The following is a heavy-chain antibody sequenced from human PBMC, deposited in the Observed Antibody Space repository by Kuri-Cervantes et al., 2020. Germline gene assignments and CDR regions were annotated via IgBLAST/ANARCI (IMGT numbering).Heavy chain of an antibody. Sequence: ETLSVSCAASGFTFSSYWMSWVRQAPGKGLEWVANIKQDGSEKYYVDSVKGRFTISRDNAKNSLYLQMNSLRAEDTAVYYCAKEWGRWQLLDNWGQGTLVTVSS. D-gene: IGHD3-16*01. CDR2: IKQDGSEK. CDR3: AKEWGRWQLLDN. J-gene: IGHJ4*02. CDR1: GFTFSSYW. V-gene: IGHV3-7*01.